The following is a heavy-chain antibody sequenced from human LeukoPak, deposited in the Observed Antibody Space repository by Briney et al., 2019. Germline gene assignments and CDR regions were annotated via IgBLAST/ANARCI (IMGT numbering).Heavy chain of an antibody. Sequence: GRSLRLSCGASGFTFSRYSMNWVRQAPGRGLDWVSYISSSSSTIYYADSVKGRFTISRDNAKNSLYLQMNSLRDEDTAVYYCARDPIPYYEPPGGGMDVWGQGTTVTVSS. D-gene: IGHD3-3*01. CDR3: ARDPIPYYEPPGGGMDV. CDR1: GFTFSRYS. CDR2: ISSSSSTI. J-gene: IGHJ6*02. V-gene: IGHV3-48*02.